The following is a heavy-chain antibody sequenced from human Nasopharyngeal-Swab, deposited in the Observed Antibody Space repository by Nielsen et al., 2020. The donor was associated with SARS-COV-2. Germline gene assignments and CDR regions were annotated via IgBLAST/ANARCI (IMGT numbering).Heavy chain of an antibody. Sequence: GESLKISCAASGFIFNIYAMAWVRRAPGRGLEWVSAISASGGSTYYRNSVKGRFSISRDNSKNTLFLQMNSLTVDDTALYYCAKDDVVRGDAFDFWGQGTMVTVSS. CDR3: AKDDVVRGDAFDF. J-gene: IGHJ3*01. CDR1: GFIFNIYA. D-gene: IGHD3-10*01. V-gene: IGHV3-23*01. CDR2: ISASGGST.